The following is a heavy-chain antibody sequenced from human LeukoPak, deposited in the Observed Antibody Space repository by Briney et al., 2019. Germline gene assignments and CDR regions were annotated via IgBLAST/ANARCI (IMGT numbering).Heavy chain of an antibody. CDR3: ARGKGSGWYNY. CDR2: INPSGST. D-gene: IGHD6-19*01. J-gene: IGHJ4*02. V-gene: IGHV4-34*01. CDR1: GGSISSYY. Sequence: PSETLSLTCTVSGGSISSYYWNWIRQTARKGLEWIGEINPSGSTNYKPSLNSRATISLDTSKNQFSLKLSSVTAADTAVYYCARGKGSGWYNYWGQGTLVTVSS.